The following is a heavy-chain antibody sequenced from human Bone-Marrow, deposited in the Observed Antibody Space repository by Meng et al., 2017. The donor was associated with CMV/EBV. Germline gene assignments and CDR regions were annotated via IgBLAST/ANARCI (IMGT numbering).Heavy chain of an antibody. CDR2: FNPNSGGT. D-gene: IGHD3-9*01. Sequence: ASVKVSCKASGYTFTGYYMHWVRQAPGQGLEWMGWFNPNSGGTNYAQKFQGRVTMTRDTSISTAYMELSRLRSDDTAVYYCARAYFDIVLHDYWGQGTLVTVSS. V-gene: IGHV1-2*02. CDR3: ARAYFDIVLHDY. J-gene: IGHJ4*02. CDR1: GYTFTGYY.